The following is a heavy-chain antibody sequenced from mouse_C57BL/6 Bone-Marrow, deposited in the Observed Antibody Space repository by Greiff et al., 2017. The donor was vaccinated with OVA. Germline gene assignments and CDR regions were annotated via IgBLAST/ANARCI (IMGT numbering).Heavy chain of an antibody. CDR1: GYTFTSYG. Sequence: VQLQQSGAELARPGASVKLSCKASGYTFTSYGISWVKQRTGQGLEWIGEIYPRSGNTYYNEKFKGKATLTADTSSSTAYMELRSLTSEDSAVKYCASGLLRQFPHWGTGTTVTVSS. CDR3: ASGLLRQFPH. CDR2: IYPRSGNT. D-gene: IGHD2-3*01. J-gene: IGHJ1*03. V-gene: IGHV1-81*01.